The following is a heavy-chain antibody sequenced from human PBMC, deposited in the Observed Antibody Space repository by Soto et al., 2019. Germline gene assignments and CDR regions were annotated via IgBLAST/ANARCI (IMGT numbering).Heavy chain of an antibody. CDR1: GNSVSSNSAA. J-gene: IGHJ1*01. V-gene: IGHV6-1*01. CDR3: ARGYSSSSFIPTAEYFQH. Sequence: QTLSLTCAISGNSVSSNSAAWNWIRQSPSRGLEWLGRTYYRSKWYNDYAVSVKSRITINPDTSKNQFSLQLNSVTPEDTAVYYCARGYSSSSFIPTAEYFQHWGQGTLVTVSS. D-gene: IGHD6-6*01. CDR2: TYYRSKWYN.